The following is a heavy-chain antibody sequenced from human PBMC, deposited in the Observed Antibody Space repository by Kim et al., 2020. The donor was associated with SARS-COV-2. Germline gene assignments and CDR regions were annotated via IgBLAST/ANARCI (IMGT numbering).Heavy chain of an antibody. V-gene: IGHV1-3*01. Sequence: ASVKVSCKASGYTFINYPMHWVRQAPGQRLEWMGWINAGNGNTKYSQKFQDRVTITRDTSASTSYMDLSSLRSEDTAVYYCVRDRGYFDYWGQGTRVTVSS. CDR2: INAGNGNT. CDR1: GYTFINYP. D-gene: IGHD2-15*01. CDR3: VRDRGYFDY. J-gene: IGHJ4*02.